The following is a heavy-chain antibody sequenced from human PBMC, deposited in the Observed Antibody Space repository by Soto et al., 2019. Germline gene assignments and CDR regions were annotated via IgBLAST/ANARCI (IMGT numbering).Heavy chain of an antibody. CDR3: ARDMATAMVLIPGMDV. CDR1: GFTFSSYA. V-gene: IGHV3-23*01. D-gene: IGHD5-18*01. CDR2: VSGIGDST. Sequence: GGSLRLSCAASGFTFSSYAMSWVRQAPGKGLEWVAVVSGIGDSTLYAASVKGRFTISRDNAKNSLYLQMNSLRAEDTAVYYCARDMATAMVLIPGMDVWGQGTTVTVSS. J-gene: IGHJ6*02.